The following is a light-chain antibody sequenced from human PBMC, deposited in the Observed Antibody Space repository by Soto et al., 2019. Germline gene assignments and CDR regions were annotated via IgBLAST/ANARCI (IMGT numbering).Light chain of an antibody. CDR3: QQYYIYPVA. J-gene: IGKJ1*01. Sequence: AIRMTQSPSSLSASTGDRVTITCRASQGISSYLAWYQQKPGKAPKLLIYAASTLQSGVPSRFSGSGSGTDFTLTTSCLQSEDFATYYCQQYYIYPVAFGQGTRVEIK. CDR2: AAS. V-gene: IGKV1-8*01. CDR1: QGISSY.